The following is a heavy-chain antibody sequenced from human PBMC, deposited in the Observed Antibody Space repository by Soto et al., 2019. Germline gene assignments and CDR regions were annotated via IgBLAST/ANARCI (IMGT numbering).Heavy chain of an antibody. Sequence: PGGSLRLSCTASGFTLGDYAMSWVRQAPGKGLEWVGFIRSKAYDGTTEYAASVRGRFTISRDDSKSIAYLQMNSLKTEDTAVYYCTRFYYYDPPPLYYYGMDVWGQGTTVTVSS. J-gene: IGHJ6*02. CDR2: IRSKAYDGTT. V-gene: IGHV3-49*04. CDR3: TRFYYYDPPPLYYYGMDV. D-gene: IGHD3-22*01. CDR1: GFTLGDYA.